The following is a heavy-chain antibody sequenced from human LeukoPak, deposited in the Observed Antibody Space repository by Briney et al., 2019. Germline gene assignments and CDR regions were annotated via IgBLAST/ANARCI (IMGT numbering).Heavy chain of an antibody. CDR3: AKGYGNALFTGDYFDY. D-gene: IGHD4-23*01. Sequence: GGSLRLSCAASGFSFSIYWMSWVRQAPGKGLEWVANIKHDASENYYMDSVKGRFTISRDNAKNSLYLQMNSLRAEDTAVYYCAKGYGNALFTGDYFDYWGQGTLVTVSS. CDR1: GFSFSIYW. V-gene: IGHV3-7*01. CDR2: IKHDASEN. J-gene: IGHJ4*02.